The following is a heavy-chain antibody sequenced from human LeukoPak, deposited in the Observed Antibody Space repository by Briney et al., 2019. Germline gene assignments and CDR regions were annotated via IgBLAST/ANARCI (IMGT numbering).Heavy chain of an antibody. V-gene: IGHV1-3*02. CDR3: ARDQKVGATPYFGMDV. J-gene: IGHJ6*02. Sequence: GASVKVSCKASGYTFTSYAMHWVRQAPGQRLEWMGWSNAGNGNTKYSQEFQGRVTITRDTSASTAYMELSSLRSEDTAVYYCARDQKVGATPYFGMDVWGQGTTVTVSS. CDR1: GYTFTSYA. D-gene: IGHD1-26*01. CDR2: SNAGNGNT.